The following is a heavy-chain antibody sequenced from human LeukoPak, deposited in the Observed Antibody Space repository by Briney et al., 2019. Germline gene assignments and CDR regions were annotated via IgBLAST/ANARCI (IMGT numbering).Heavy chain of an antibody. D-gene: IGHD1-26*01. CDR1: GFRFGDYW. V-gene: IGHV3-7*01. Sequence: GGTLRLSCAASGFRFGDYWMTWARHVPGKGLEWVANIKQDGAEKHYAESVEGRYIISRDNAKNSLYLEMDSLKVEDTAVYYCARVGAWDLQRVFDYWGQGTLVTVSS. CDR2: IKQDGAEK. J-gene: IGHJ4*02. CDR3: ARVGAWDLQRVFDY.